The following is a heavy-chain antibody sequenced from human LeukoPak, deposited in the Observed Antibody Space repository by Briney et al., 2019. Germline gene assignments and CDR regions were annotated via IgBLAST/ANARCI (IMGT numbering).Heavy chain of an antibody. Sequence: GGSLRLSCAASGFTFSSYSMNWVRQAPGKGLEWVSSISSSSTFIYYADSVKGRFTISRDNAKNSLYLQMNGLRAEDTAVYSCARSYCTSTTCYIAFDIWGQGTMVTVSS. D-gene: IGHD2-2*02. CDR2: ISSSSTFI. V-gene: IGHV3-21*01. J-gene: IGHJ3*02. CDR1: GFTFSSYS. CDR3: ARSYCTSTTCYIAFDI.